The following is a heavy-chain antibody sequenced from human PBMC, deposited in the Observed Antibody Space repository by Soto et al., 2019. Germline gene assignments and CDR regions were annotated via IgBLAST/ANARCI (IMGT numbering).Heavy chain of an antibody. CDR1: GGTFSTFG. V-gene: IGHV1-69*01. Sequence: QVQLVQSGAEVKKTGSSVRVSCTASGGTFSTFGFSWVRQAPGQGLEWVGGIIPFFGTANYAQKFQDRVTITADEFSNTVYMDLRSLRSEDTAKYYCARDLGGCSGGSCRYNWFDPWGQGTLVTVSS. CDR3: ARDLGGCSGGSCRYNWFDP. D-gene: IGHD2-15*01. CDR2: IIPFFGTA. J-gene: IGHJ5*02.